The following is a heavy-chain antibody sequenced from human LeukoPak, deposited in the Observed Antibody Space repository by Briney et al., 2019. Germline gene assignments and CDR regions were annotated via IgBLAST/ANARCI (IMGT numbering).Heavy chain of an antibody. CDR1: GGSISNYY. CDR2: IYSSGST. Sequence: SETLSLTCTVSGGSISNYYWNWIRQPAGKGLEWIGRIYSSGSTNYNPSLKGRVTMSVDTSKNQFSLELSSVTAADTAVYYCARLYRLSSRVMDAFDIWGQGTMVTASS. D-gene: IGHD6-13*01. CDR3: ARLYRLSSRVMDAFDI. J-gene: IGHJ3*02. V-gene: IGHV4-4*07.